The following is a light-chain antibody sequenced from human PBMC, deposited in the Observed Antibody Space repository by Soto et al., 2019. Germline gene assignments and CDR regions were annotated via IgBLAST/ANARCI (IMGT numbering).Light chain of an antibody. CDR3: CSYADSYTWV. CDR1: SSDVGGYNY. J-gene: IGLJ3*02. CDR2: DVS. Sequence: QSALTQPRSVSGSLGQSVTISCTGTSSDVGGYNYVSWYQQHPGKAPKLIIYDVSKRPSGVPDRFSGSKSGNTASLTISGLQAEDEADYYCCSYADSYTWVFGGGTQLTVL. V-gene: IGLV2-11*01.